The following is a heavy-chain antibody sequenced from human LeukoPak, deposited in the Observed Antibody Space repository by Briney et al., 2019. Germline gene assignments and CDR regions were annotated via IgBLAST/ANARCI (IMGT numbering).Heavy chain of an antibody. V-gene: IGHV3-7*01. J-gene: IGHJ4*02. CDR1: GFIFSSHW. D-gene: IGHD2/OR15-2a*01. Sequence: PGGSLRLSCAASGFIFSSHWMSWVRQVPGKGLEWVANIKPDGSGKHYVDSVKGRFTISRDNAKSSLYLQMDSLRVEDTAVYYCSSQPAVIDLDFWGQGALVTVSS. CDR2: IKPDGSGK. CDR3: SSQPAVIDLDF.